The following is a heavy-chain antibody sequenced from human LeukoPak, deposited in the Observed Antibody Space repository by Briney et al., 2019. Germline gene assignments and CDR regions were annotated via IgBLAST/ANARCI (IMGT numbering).Heavy chain of an antibody. CDR3: ARVSSWYRLDY. V-gene: IGHV4-59*13. CDR2: IYNSGST. Sequence: PSGTLSLTGPVSVGSIRIYNWTWIRQPQGRGREWIGYIYNSGSTDYNPSLKSRVTISVDTSKNQFSLKLSSVNAADTAVYYCARVSSWYRLDYWGQGTLVTVSS. J-gene: IGHJ4*02. CDR1: VGSIRIYN. D-gene: IGHD6-13*01.